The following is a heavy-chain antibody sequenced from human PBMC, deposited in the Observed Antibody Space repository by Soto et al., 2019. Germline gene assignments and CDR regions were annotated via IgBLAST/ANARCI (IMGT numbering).Heavy chain of an antibody. V-gene: IGHV3-72*01. D-gene: IGHD2-21*02. CDR2: IRNKPNGHTT. CDR3: TTTVITAPLFEY. Sequence: EVQLVESGGGLVQPGGSLRLSCEGSGFTFSGHYMDWVRQAPGKGLEWLGRIRNKPNGHTTAYAVSVKGRFTISRDDSKNLVYLQMNRLKSEDTALYYCTTTVITAPLFEYWGQGTLVAVSS. CDR1: GFTFSGHY. J-gene: IGHJ4*02.